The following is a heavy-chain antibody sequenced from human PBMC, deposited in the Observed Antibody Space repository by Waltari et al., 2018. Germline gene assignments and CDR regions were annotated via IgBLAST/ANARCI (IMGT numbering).Heavy chain of an antibody. CDR2: ITSDGTHT. Sequence: EVRLVESGGGLVKPGGSLRLSCADSGFTFSYYTMNWVRQAPGKGPEWISFITSDGTHTTYADSVRGRFTISRDNAKNSLFLQINSLRADDTAVYYCARDRRPTLILGSGAFDIWGQGIKVNVSS. D-gene: IGHD3-22*01. J-gene: IGHJ3*02. V-gene: IGHV3-21*01. CDR1: GFTFSYYT. CDR3: ARDRRPTLILGSGAFDI.